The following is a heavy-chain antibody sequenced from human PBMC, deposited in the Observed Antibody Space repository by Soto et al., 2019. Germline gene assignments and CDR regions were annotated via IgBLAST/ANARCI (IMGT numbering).Heavy chain of an antibody. CDR3: ARDSSGQDYGMDV. CDR2: ISSSSSYI. V-gene: IGHV3-21*01. CDR1: GFTFSSYS. J-gene: IGHJ6*02. D-gene: IGHD6-19*01. Sequence: PGGSLRLSCAASGFTFSSYSMNWVRQAPGKGLEWVSSISSSSSYIYYADSVKGRFTISRDNAKNSLYLQMNSLRAEDTAVYYCARDSSGQDYGMDVWGQGTTVTVSS.